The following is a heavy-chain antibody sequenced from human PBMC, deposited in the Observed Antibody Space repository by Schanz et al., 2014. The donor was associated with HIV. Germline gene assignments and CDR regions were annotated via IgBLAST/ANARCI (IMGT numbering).Heavy chain of an antibody. J-gene: IGHJ4*02. Sequence: EVQLLESGGGLVQPGGSLRLSCAASGFTFNNFAMTWVRQAPGKGLEWVSAISGSGVSTYYADSVKGRFAISRDNSNNTLYLQMNSLRAEDTAVYYCVTDRGYLQFDNWGQGTLVTVSS. D-gene: IGHD2-15*01. CDR3: VTDRGYLQFDN. CDR1: GFTFNNFA. CDR2: ISGSGVST. V-gene: IGHV3-23*01.